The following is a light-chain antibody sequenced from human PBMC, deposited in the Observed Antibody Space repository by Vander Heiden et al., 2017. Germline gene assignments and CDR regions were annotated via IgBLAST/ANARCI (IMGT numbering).Light chain of an antibody. CDR2: VAS. J-gene: IGKJ4*01. CDR1: QSVNSNF. CDR3: QQYGSSPLT. V-gene: IGKV3-20*01. Sequence: EIVLTQSPGTLSLSTGERATLSCRASQSVNSNFLAWYRQKPGQAPRLLISVASNRATGIPDRFSASGSGTDFTLTISRLEPEDFAVYFCQQYGSSPLTFGGGTEVESK.